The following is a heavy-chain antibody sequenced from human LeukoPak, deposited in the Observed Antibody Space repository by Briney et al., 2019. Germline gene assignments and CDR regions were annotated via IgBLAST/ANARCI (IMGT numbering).Heavy chain of an antibody. Sequence: GGSLRLSCAASGFTFSSYAMSWVRQAPGKGLEWVAVISYDGSNKYYADSVKGRFTISRDNSKNTLYLQMNSLRAEDTAVYYCASALLLWFGELRNWGQGTLVTVSS. CDR3: ASALLLWFGELRN. V-gene: IGHV3-30-3*01. CDR1: GFTFSSYA. J-gene: IGHJ4*02. CDR2: ISYDGSNK. D-gene: IGHD3-10*01.